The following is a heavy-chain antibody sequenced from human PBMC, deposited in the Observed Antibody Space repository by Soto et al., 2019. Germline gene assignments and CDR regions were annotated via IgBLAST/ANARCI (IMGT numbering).Heavy chain of an antibody. Sequence: QVQLQESGPGLVKPSETLSLTCTVSGGSVSSGSYYWSWIRQPPGKGLAWIGYIYYSGSTNYNPSLKSRVTISVDTSKNQFALKLSSVTAADTAVYYWAREREGATSFDYWGQGTLVTVSS. V-gene: IGHV4-61*01. CDR2: IYYSGST. D-gene: IGHD1-26*01. J-gene: IGHJ4*02. CDR1: GGSVSSGSYY. CDR3: AREREGATSFDY.